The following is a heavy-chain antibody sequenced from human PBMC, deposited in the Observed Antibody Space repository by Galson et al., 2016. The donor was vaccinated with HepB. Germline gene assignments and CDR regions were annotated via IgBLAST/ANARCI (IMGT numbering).Heavy chain of an antibody. CDR1: GDDFTDYY. Sequence: SVKVSCKASGDDFTDYYIHWVRQAPGKGLEWMGWMNPDSGVTKFEEEFRGRTTMTRDTTTCTAYMELRSLRDDDTALYYCATIYYVDFVLDHWGQGTLVTVSS. V-gene: IGHV1-2*02. CDR3: ATIYYVDFVLDH. J-gene: IGHJ4*02. D-gene: IGHD4-17*01. CDR2: MNPDSGVT.